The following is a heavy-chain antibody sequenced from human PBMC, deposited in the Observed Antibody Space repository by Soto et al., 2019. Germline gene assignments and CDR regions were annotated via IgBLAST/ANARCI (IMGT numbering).Heavy chain of an antibody. V-gene: IGHV1-18*04. CDR3: ARGFDLYHSYYGMDV. Sequence: GASVKVSCKASGYTFTSYGISWVRQAPGQGLEWMGWISAYNGNTNYAQKFQGRVTITADESTSTAYMELSGLRSEDTAVYYCARGFDLYHSYYGMDVWGQGTTVTVSS. CDR2: ISAYNGNT. D-gene: IGHD3-9*01. J-gene: IGHJ6*02. CDR1: GYTFTSYG.